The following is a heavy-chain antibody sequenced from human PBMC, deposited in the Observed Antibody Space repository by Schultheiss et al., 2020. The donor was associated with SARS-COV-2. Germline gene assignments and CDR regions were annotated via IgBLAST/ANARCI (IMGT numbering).Heavy chain of an antibody. J-gene: IGHJ6*02. CDR2: IFSNDEK. Sequence: SDPTLVKPTQTLTLTCTFSGFSLSTSGMCVSWIRQPPGKALEWLAHIFSNDEKSYSTSLKSRLTISKDTSKSQVVLSMTNMDPVDTATYYCARSSGYHYGMDVWGQGTTVTVSS. CDR3: ARSSGYHYGMDV. CDR1: GFSLSTSGMC. V-gene: IGHV2-26*01. D-gene: IGHD3-3*01.